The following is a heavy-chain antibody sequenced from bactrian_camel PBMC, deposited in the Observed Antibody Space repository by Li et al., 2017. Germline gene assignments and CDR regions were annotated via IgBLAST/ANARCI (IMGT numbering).Heavy chain of an antibody. J-gene: IGHJ6*01. CDR2: IDENGAA. Sequence: QLVESGGGLVQAGGSLRLACRYSGSVHKSYCMGRLRQAAGKEHEGVASIDENGAATYADAVKGRFTIWRDKLMNTLSLRMDRLRVEDTNMYYCAAEQFGGCSTEKGFGYWGKGTQVTVS. CDR1: GSVHKSYC. D-gene: IGHD3*01. CDR3: AAEQFGGCSTEKGFGY. V-gene: IGHV3S42*01.